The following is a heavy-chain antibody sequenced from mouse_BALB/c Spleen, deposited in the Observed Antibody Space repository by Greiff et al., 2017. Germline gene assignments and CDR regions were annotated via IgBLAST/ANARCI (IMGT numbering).Heavy chain of an antibody. Sequence: EVKLVESGGGLVQPGGSRKLSCAASGFTFSSYDMSWVRQTPEKRLEWVAYISSGGGSTYYPDTVKGRFTISRDNAKNTLYLQMSSLKSEDTAMYYCARHPYGNYFDYWGQGTTLTVSS. CDR1: GFTFSSYD. J-gene: IGHJ2*01. D-gene: IGHD2-1*01. CDR3: ARHPYGNYFDY. V-gene: IGHV5-12-1*01. CDR2: ISSGGGST.